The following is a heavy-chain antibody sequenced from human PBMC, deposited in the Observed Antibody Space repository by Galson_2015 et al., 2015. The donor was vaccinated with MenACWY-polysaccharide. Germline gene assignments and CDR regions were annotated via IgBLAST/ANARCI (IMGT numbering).Heavy chain of an antibody. D-gene: IGHD3-10*01. Sequence: CAISGDSVSSDTAAWNWIRQSPSRGLEWLGRTYFRSKWYYDYAVSVKSRITINPDTSKNQFSLKLTTVTAADTAVYYCARLWLGYYGSGSYRGAFDIWGQGTMVTVSS. CDR2: TYFRSKWYY. CDR3: ARLWLGYYGSGSYRGAFDI. V-gene: IGHV6-1*01. CDR1: GDSVSSDTAA. J-gene: IGHJ3*02.